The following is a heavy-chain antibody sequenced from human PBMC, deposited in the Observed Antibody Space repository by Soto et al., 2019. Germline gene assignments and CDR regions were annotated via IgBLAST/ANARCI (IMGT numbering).Heavy chain of an antibody. CDR2: ISAGSGNT. J-gene: IGHJ4*02. CDR3: VRAGRVAAGIS. CDR1: GYTFISYA. D-gene: IGHD6-13*01. V-gene: IGHV1-3*01. Sequence: QVQLVQSGAEVKKPGASVNISCRASGYTFISYAIHWVRQAPGQRLDWMGWISAGSGNTKYSQRFQDRVTITGDTSASTAYLGLSSLTSEDTAVYYCVRAGRVAAGISWGQGTLVTVSS.